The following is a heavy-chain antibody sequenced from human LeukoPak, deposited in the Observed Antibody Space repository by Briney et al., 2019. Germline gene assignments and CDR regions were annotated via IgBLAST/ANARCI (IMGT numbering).Heavy chain of an antibody. J-gene: IGHJ3*02. Sequence: SETLSLTCAVYGGSFSGYYWSWIRQPPGKGLEWIGEINHSGSTNYNPSLKSRVTISVDTSKNQFSLKLSSVTAADTAVYYCARGGGHSGYDLDAFDIWGQGTMVTVSS. D-gene: IGHD5-12*01. V-gene: IGHV4-34*01. CDR3: ARGGGHSGYDLDAFDI. CDR2: INHSGST. CDR1: GGSFSGYY.